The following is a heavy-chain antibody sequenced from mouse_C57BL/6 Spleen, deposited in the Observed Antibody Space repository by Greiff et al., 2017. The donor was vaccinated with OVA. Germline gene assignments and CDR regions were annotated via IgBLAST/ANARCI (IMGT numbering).Heavy chain of an antibody. D-gene: IGHD2-3*01. CDR2: IDPNRGGT. Sequence: QVQLQQPGAELVKPGASVKLSCKASGYTFTSYWMHWVKQRPGRGLEWIGRIDPNRGGTKYNEKFKSKATLTVDKPSSTAYMQLSSLTSEDSAVYYCARDGIGNYYAMDYWGQGTSVTVSS. CDR1: GYTFTSYW. J-gene: IGHJ4*01. CDR3: ARDGIGNYYAMDY. V-gene: IGHV1-72*01.